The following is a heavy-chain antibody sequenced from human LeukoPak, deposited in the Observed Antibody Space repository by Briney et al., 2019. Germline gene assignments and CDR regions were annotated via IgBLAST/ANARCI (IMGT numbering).Heavy chain of an antibody. CDR2: IYYSGST. V-gene: IGHV4-39*01. CDR3: ARHRLYSSPGDY. CDR1: GGSISSSSYY. D-gene: IGHD6-13*01. J-gene: IGHJ4*02. Sequence: SETLSLTCTVSGGSISSSSYYWGWIRQPPGKGLEWIGSIYYSGSTYYNPSLKSRVTISVDTSKNQFSLKLSSVTDADTAVYYCARHRLYSSPGDYWGQGTLVTVSS.